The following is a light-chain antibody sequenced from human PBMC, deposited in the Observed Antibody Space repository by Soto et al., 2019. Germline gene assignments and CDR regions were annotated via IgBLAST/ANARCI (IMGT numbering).Light chain of an antibody. CDR1: SGSIASGY. CDR3: QSSDGNNMV. CDR2: EDK. V-gene: IGLV6-57*02. Sequence: NFMLTQPHSVSESPGKTVTISCTGSSGSIASGYVQWYQQRPGSAPTTLIYEDKQRPAGVPDRFSGSIDSSSNSASLTISGLRPEDEADYYCQSSDGNNMVFGGGTKLTVL. J-gene: IGLJ2*01.